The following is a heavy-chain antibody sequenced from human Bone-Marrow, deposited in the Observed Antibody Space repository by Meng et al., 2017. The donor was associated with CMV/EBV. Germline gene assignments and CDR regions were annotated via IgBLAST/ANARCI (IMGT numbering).Heavy chain of an antibody. CDR1: GFTVSSNY. D-gene: IGHD4-23*01. CDR3: ARDLRTTVVTPITYYYYGIDV. J-gene: IGHJ6*02. V-gene: IGHV3-66*02. CDR2: IYSGGST. Sequence: GESLKISCAASGFTVSSNYMSWVRQAPGKGLEWVSVIYSGGSTYYADSVKGRFTISRDNSKNTLYLQMNSLRAEDTAVYYCARDLRTTVVTPITYYYYGIDVWGQGTTVTVSS.